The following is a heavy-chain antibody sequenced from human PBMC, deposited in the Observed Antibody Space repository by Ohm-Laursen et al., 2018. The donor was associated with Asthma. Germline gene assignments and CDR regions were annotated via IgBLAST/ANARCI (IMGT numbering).Heavy chain of an antibody. Sequence: SLRLSCAASGFTFSSSAMHWVRQAPGKGLEYVSTIGRSGGGTYYADSVKGRFTISRDNSKNTLYLQMNSLRAEDTAVYYCAKAYDSSGYYYFDYRGQGTLVTVSS. CDR2: IGRSGGGT. CDR3: AKAYDSSGYYYFDY. J-gene: IGHJ4*02. D-gene: IGHD3-22*01. V-gene: IGHV3-64*04. CDR1: GFTFSSSA.